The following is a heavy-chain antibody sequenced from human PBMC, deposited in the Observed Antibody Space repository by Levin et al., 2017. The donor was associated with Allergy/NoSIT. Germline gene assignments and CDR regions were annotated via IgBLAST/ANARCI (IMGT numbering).Heavy chain of an antibody. CDR1: GFTFDDYA. J-gene: IGHJ6*02. CDR2: ISWNSGSI. Sequence: GGSLRLSCAASGFTFDDYAMHWVRQAPGKGLEWVSGISWNSGSIGYADSVKGRFTISRDNAKNSLYLQMNSLRAEDTALYYCAKDRGFSIAAAGYYYGMDVWGQGTTVTVSS. D-gene: IGHD6-13*01. V-gene: IGHV3-9*01. CDR3: AKDRGFSIAAAGYYYGMDV.